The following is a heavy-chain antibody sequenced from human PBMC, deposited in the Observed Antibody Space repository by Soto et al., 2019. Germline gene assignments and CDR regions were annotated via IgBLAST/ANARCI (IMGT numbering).Heavy chain of an antibody. Sequence: ASVKVSCKASGYTFTSYGIGWVRQAPGQGLEWMGWISAYNGNTNYAQKLQGRVTMTTDTSTSTAYMELRSLRSDDTAVYYCAVALTTAYYYYGMDVWGQGTTVTVSS. V-gene: IGHV1-18*01. D-gene: IGHD4-17*01. CDR3: AVALTTAYYYYGMDV. CDR1: GYTFTSYG. CDR2: ISAYNGNT. J-gene: IGHJ6*02.